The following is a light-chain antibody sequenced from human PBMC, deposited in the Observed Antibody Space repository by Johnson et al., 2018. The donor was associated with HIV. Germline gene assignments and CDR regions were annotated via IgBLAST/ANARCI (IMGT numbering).Light chain of an antibody. V-gene: IGLV1-51*02. CDR3: GTWDSSLSAYV. CDR2: ENN. Sequence: QSVLTQPPSVSAAPGQKVTISCSGSTSNIGNNYVSWYQQFPGTAPKLLIYENNKRPSGIPDRFSGSKSGTSATLDITGLQTGDEADYYCGTWDSSLSAYVFGNGTKVTVL. CDR1: TSNIGNNY. J-gene: IGLJ1*01.